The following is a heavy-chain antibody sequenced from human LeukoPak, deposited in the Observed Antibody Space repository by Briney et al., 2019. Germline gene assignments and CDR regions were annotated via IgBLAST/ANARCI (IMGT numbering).Heavy chain of an antibody. D-gene: IGHD5-24*01. CDR1: GYTFTSYG. CDR3: ARGGDGYNLDYYYYMDV. CDR2: IGAYNGNT. V-gene: IGHV1-18*01. J-gene: IGHJ6*03. Sequence: ASVKVSCKASGYTFTSYGISWVRQAPGQGLEWMGWIGAYNGNTNYAQKLQGRVTITADKSTSTAYMELSSLRSEDTAVYYCARGGDGYNLDYYYYMDVWGKGTTVTVSS.